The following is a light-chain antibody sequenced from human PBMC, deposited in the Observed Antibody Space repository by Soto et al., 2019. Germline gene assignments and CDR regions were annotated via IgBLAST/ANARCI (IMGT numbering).Light chain of an antibody. CDR1: SSNIGINT. CDR2: SNG. Sequence: QSVLTQTPSASGTPGQRVSISCSGSSSNIGINTVNWYQQLPGTAPKLLIHSNGPRPSGVPDRFSGSKSGTSASLAITGLPSEDEADYYCAAWDDRLNGWVFGGGTKLTVL. CDR3: AAWDDRLNGWV. J-gene: IGLJ3*02. V-gene: IGLV1-44*01.